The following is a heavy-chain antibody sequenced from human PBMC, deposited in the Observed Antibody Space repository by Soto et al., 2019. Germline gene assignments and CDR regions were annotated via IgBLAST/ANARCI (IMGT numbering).Heavy chain of an antibody. CDR1: GFTFTTYS. J-gene: IGHJ2*01. D-gene: IGHD3-22*01. CDR3: AKEDSNDNWYFDF. CDR2: VSWDGKVK. Sequence: QVQLAESGGGVVQPGRSLRLSCVASGFTFTTYSIHWLRQAPGKGLGWVSVVSWDGKVKYYADSVKGRFTASRDNFKNTAFLEMNSLTTEDTSVYYCAKEDSNDNWYFDFWGRGTRVTVSS. V-gene: IGHV3-30*18.